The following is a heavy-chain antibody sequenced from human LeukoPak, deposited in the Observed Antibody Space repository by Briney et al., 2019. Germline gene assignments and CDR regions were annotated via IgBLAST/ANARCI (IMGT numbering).Heavy chain of an antibody. Sequence: SETLSLTCTVSGGSISSSSYYWGWIRQPPGKGLEWIGSIYYSGSTYYNPSLKSRVTISVDTSKNQFSLKLSSVTAADTAVYYCARDPSTTAWFDPWGQGTLVTVSS. CDR1: GGSISSSSYY. J-gene: IGHJ5*02. D-gene: IGHD4-11*01. V-gene: IGHV4-39*07. CDR3: ARDPSTTAWFDP. CDR2: IYYSGST.